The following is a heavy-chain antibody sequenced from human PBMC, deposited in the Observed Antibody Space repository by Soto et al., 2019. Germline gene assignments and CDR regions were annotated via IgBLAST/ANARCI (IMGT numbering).Heavy chain of an antibody. CDR3: ARVVAGDYFDY. J-gene: IGHJ4*02. V-gene: IGHV3-21*02. CDR2: ISSGGTYI. D-gene: IGHD6-19*01. Sequence: EVQLVESGGGLVQPGGSLRLSCAASGFIFSSYSMHWVRQAPGKGLEWVSSISSGGTYIYYADPVKGRFTISRDNAKNSLYLQMNSLRAADTAVYYCARVVAGDYFDYWGQGTLVTVSS. CDR1: GFIFSSYS.